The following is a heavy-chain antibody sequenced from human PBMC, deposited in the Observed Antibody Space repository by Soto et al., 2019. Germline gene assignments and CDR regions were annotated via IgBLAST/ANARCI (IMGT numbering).Heavy chain of an antibody. V-gene: IGHV4-34*01. Sequence: PSETLSLTCAVYGGSFSGYYWSWIRQPPGKGLEWIGEINHSGSTNYNPSLKSRVTISVDTSKNQFSLKLSSVTAADTAVYYCARASLYDFWSGYYDWFDPWGQGTLVTVSS. CDR3: ARASLYDFWSGYYDWFDP. CDR1: GGSFSGYY. CDR2: INHSGST. J-gene: IGHJ5*02. D-gene: IGHD3-3*01.